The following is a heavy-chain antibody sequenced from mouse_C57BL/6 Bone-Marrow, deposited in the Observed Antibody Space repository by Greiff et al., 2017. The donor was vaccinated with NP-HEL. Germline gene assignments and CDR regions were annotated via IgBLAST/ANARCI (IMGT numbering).Heavy chain of an antibody. CDR1: GFNIKDDY. J-gene: IGHJ3*01. Sequence: EVQLQESGAELVRPGASVKLSCTASGFNIKDDYMHWVKQRPEQGLEWIGWIDPENGDTEYASKFQGKATITADTSSNTAYLQLSSLTSEDTAGYYCTTGGYSAWFAYWGQGTLVTVSA. CDR2: IDPENGDT. V-gene: IGHV14-4*01. CDR3: TTGGYSAWFAY. D-gene: IGHD2-3*01.